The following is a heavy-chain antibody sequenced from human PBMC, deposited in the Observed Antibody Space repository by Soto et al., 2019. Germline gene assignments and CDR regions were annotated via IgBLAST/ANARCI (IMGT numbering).Heavy chain of an antibody. D-gene: IGHD2-2*01. CDR3: ARGRYCSSTSCPILRFDP. J-gene: IGHJ5*02. CDR1: GYSFTSYW. Sequence: PGESLKISCKGSGYSFTSYWISWVRQMPGKGLEWMGRIDPSDSYTNYSPSFQGHVTISADKSISTAYLQWSSLKASDTAMYYCARGRYCSSTSCPILRFDPWGQGTLVTVSS. CDR2: IDPSDSYT. V-gene: IGHV5-10-1*01.